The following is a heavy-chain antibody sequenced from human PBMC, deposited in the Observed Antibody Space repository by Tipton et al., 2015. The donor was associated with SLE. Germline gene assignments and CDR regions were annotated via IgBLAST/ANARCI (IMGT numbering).Heavy chain of an antibody. CDR1: GGSVIGKNW. D-gene: IGHD6-6*01. J-gene: IGHJ4*02. Sequence: TLSLTCDVSGGSVIGKNWWSWLRQPPGKGLQWIAEIFQSGNSNYNPSLRSRATISLDKSKNQVFLRLSSVTAADTAVYYCARGIVAAFYYWGQGTLVTVSS. V-gene: IGHV4-4*02. CDR2: IFQSGNS. CDR3: ARGIVAAFYY.